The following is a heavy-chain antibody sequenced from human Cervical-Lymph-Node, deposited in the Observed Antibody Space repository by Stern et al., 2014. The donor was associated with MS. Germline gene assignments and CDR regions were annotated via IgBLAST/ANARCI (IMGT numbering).Heavy chain of an antibody. J-gene: IGHJ4*02. CDR3: ARVHSGYNWFDY. V-gene: IGHV4-4*02. CDR1: GGSISNTNW. Sequence: QVQLQESGPGLVKPSGTLSLTCAVSGGSISNTNWWGWVRQTPGMGLEWIGGIYHSGTTNFSPSLQSRVTMSVEQAQHQLSLELKSVTAADTAVYYCARVHSGYNWFDYWGQGTLVTVSS. D-gene: IGHD5-12*01. CDR2: IYHSGTT.